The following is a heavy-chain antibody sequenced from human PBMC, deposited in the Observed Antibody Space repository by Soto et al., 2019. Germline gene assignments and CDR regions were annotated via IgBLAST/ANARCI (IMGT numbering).Heavy chain of an antibody. D-gene: IGHD3-10*01. Sequence: EDSVNISCEASGYNFTTYCIVWVLQMPGKGLEWMGIISPGDSDTIYSPSFQGQVTISADKSISTAYLQWSSLKASDTAMFYCARYYVSGNYYHGVDVWGQGTTVTVSS. J-gene: IGHJ6*01. CDR1: GYNFTTYC. CDR3: ARYYVSGNYYHGVDV. CDR2: ISPGDSDT. V-gene: IGHV5-51*01.